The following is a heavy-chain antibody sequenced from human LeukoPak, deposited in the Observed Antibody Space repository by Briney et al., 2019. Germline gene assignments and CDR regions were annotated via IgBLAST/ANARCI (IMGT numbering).Heavy chain of an antibody. CDR2: IKEDGSEK. Sequence: GGSLRLSCAASGFAFRRSWMDWVRQVPGKGLEWVANIKEDGSEKYYVDSVKGRFTISRDNAKNSLYLQMNRLRVEDTAVYYCARGGGSSEDYWGQGTLVTVSS. CDR3: ARGGGSSEDY. CDR1: GFAFRRSW. D-gene: IGHD3-16*01. V-gene: IGHV3-7*01. J-gene: IGHJ4*02.